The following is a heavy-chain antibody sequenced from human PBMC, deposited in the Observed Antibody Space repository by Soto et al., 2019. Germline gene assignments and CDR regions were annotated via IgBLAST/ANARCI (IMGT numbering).Heavy chain of an antibody. V-gene: IGHV3-9*01. CDR1: GFTFDDYA. Sequence: EVQLVESGGGLVQPGRSLRLSCAASGFTFDDYAMPWVRQAPGKGLEWVSGISWDSGSIGYADSVKGRFTISRDNAKTALYLQMYSLRAEDTASYYCAKAGVGGGGYLNWFYPWGQGTLVPVSS. CDR2: ISWDSGSI. CDR3: AKAGVGGGGYLNWFYP. J-gene: IGHJ5*02. D-gene: IGHD3-22*01.